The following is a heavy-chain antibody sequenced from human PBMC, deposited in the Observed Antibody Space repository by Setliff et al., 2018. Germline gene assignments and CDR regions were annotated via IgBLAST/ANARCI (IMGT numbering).Heavy chain of an antibody. D-gene: IGHD2-15*01. J-gene: IGHJ6*03. V-gene: IGHV1-69*13. CDR2: TIPLFGTT. CDR1: GYSFSSYG. Sequence: GASVKVSCKTSGYSFSSYGISWVRQAPGQGLEWMGGTIPLFGTTDYAQKFRGRITITADESTTTAYLELSSLRSEDTAVYYCARVRDCSGGICHRGFYHYMDVWGKGTTVTVSS. CDR3: ARVRDCSGGICHRGFYHYMDV.